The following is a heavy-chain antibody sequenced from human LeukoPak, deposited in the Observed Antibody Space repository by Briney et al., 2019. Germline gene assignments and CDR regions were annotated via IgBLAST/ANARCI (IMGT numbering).Heavy chain of an antibody. V-gene: IGHV4-39*01. CDR2: IYYSGST. CDR1: GGSISSSSYY. J-gene: IGHJ4*02. Sequence: PSETLSLTCTVSGGSISSSSYYWGWIRQPPGRGLEWIGSIYYSGSTYYNPSLKSRVTISVDTSKNQFSRKLSSVTAADTAVYYCARLSIDTWFGERTGYYFDYWGQGTLVTVSS. CDR3: ARLSIDTWFGERTGYYFDY. D-gene: IGHD3-10*01.